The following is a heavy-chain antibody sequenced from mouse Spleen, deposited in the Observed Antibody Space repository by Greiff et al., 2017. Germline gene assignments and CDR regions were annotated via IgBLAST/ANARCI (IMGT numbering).Heavy chain of an antibody. CDR2: IYPGSGST. V-gene: IGHV1-55*01. Sequence: QVQLQQPGAELVKPGTSVKLSCKASGYNFTSYWINWVKLRPGQGLEWIGDIYPGSGSTNYNEKFKSKATLTVDTSSSTAYMQLSSLASEDSALYYCARSSGWERGNFDVWGAGTTVTVSS. J-gene: IGHJ1*01. D-gene: IGHD3-2*02. CDR3: ARSSGWERGNFDV. CDR1: GYNFTSYW.